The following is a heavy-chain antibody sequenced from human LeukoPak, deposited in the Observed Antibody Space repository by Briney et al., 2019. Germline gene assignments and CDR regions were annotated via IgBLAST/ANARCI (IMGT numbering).Heavy chain of an antibody. Sequence: GGSLRLYCAASGFTFSSYAMHWVRQAPGEVLEWVALISYDGRNKYYADTVKGRFTISRDNSKNTLYLQMNSLRDEDTAVYYCARESYSSSSGVGYFDYWGQGTLVTVSS. D-gene: IGHD2-2*01. J-gene: IGHJ4*02. CDR2: ISYDGRNK. CDR1: GFTFSSYA. CDR3: ARESYSSSSGVGYFDY. V-gene: IGHV3-30*03.